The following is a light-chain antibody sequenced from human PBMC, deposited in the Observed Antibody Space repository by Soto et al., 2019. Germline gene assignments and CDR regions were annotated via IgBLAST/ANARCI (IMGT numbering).Light chain of an antibody. CDR3: HQYGSSPPYT. J-gene: IGKJ2*01. CDR2: GAS. CDR1: ETITNND. V-gene: IGKV3-20*01. Sequence: EIVLMQSPDILSLSPGERATVSCRASETITNNDLAWYQQQPRQAPRLLLYGASTRPTGSPGRFSGSGSGTDFTLTIDRLEPEDFAVYFCHQYGSSPPYTFGQGTKLDIK.